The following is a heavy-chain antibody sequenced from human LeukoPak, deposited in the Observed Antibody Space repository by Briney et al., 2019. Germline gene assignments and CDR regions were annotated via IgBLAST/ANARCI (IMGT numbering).Heavy chain of an antibody. CDR2: MSNSGSSI. D-gene: IGHD2-15*01. V-gene: IGHV3-11*04. CDR1: GFTFSDYY. J-gene: IGHJ5*02. Sequence: GGSLRLSCTASGFTFSDYYMSWIRQAPGKGLEWFSYMSNSGSSIYYADSVKGRFTISRDNAKNSLYLQMNSLRAEDTAVYSCARGADGVSSNSRGWFDPWGQGTLVTVSS. CDR3: ARGADGVSSNSRGWFDP.